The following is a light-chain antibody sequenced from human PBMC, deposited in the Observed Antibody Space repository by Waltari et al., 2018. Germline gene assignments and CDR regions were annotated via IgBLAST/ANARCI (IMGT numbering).Light chain of an antibody. Sequence: EILMTQSPATLSVSPGDRVTLACRASQSVSNKLAWYQQTPGQAPMLLMYDVSTRATGIPPRFSGSGSWTEFTLSINTMQSEDFAVYSCQQYDNWPWTFGQGTKVEIK. CDR1: QSVSNK. J-gene: IGKJ1*01. V-gene: IGKV3-15*01. CDR2: DVS. CDR3: QQYDNWPWT.